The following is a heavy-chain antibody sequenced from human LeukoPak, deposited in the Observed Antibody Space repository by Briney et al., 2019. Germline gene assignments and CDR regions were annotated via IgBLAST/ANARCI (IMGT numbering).Heavy chain of an antibody. CDR2: MYHHGRI. Sequence: SETLSLTCTVSGGSLNYWNWIRQPPGKGLEWIGIMYHHGRIEHNPSLKSRVTISTDTSKNQVSLNVMSVTAADTAVYYCARGLAGASSGAIYFDLWGRGTLVTVSS. V-gene: IGHV4-59*01. CDR1: GGSLNY. CDR3: ARGLAGASSGAIYFDL. J-gene: IGHJ2*01. D-gene: IGHD1-26*01.